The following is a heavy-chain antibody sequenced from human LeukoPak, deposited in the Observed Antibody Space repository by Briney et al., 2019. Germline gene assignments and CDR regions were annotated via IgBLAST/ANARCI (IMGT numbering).Heavy chain of an antibody. J-gene: IGHJ4*02. Sequence: GEALEISYEGSGYSFTSYWIGWVRPMPGKGVGWRGIIYSGDSDTRYSPSFQGQVTISADKSINTAYLQWSSLKASDTARYYCARRDQTGSSSFDYWGQGTLVTVSS. D-gene: IGHD3-9*01. V-gene: IGHV5-51*01. CDR1: GYSFTSYW. CDR3: ARRDQTGSSSFDY. CDR2: IYSGDSDT.